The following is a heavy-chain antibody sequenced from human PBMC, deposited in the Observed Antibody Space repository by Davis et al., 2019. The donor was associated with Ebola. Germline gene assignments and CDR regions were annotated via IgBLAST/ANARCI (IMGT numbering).Heavy chain of an antibody. J-gene: IGHJ4*02. Sequence: PGGSLRLSCAASGFTFSSYAMSWVRQAPGKGLEWVSSTRASGSSPYSADSVKGRFTISRDTSQNTLYMQMNSLRAEDTAVYYCAKPPNNIVGAIYYFDDWGQGTLVTVSS. D-gene: IGHD1-26*01. CDR2: TRASGSSP. CDR1: GFTFSSYA. CDR3: AKPPNNIVGAIYYFDD. V-gene: IGHV3-23*01.